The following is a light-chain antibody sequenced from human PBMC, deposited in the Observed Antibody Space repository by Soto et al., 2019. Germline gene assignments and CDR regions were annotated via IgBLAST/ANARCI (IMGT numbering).Light chain of an antibody. CDR1: QSVIND. CDR2: GAS. CDR3: QQYRGWPRT. J-gene: IGKJ1*01. Sequence: EIVLTQSPATLSVSPGERVTLSCRASQSVINDLAWYQQKPGQAPRLLVYGASTRATDAPPRFRGSGSGTDFSLTISSLQSEDIATYYGQQYRGWPRTFGQGSRVEIK. V-gene: IGKV3-15*01.